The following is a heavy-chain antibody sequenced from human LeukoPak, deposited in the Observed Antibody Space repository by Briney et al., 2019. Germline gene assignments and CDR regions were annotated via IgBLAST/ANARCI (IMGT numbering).Heavy chain of an antibody. CDR3: ARGPQVVRGARRYYYYMDV. V-gene: IGHV5-51*01. Sequence: GESLKISCKGSGYSFTNYWIGWVRQMPGKGLEWMGVIYPGDSDTIYSPSFQGQVTISADKSISTAYLQWSSLKASDTAMYYCARGPQVVRGARRYYYYMDVWGKGTTVTISS. J-gene: IGHJ6*03. D-gene: IGHD3-10*01. CDR1: GYSFTNYW. CDR2: IYPGDSDT.